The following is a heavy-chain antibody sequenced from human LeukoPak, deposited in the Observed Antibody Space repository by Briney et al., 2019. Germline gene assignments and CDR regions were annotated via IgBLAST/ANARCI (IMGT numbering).Heavy chain of an antibody. CDR3: ARENSRGRFDY. D-gene: IGHD3-10*01. J-gene: IGHJ4*02. Sequence: PGGSLRLSCAASGFTFSSYWMHWVRQAPGKGLVWVSRINTDGSSTSYADSVKGRFAISRDNAKNTLYLQMNSLRAEDTAMYYCARENSRGRFDYWGQGTLVTVSS. CDR2: INTDGSST. V-gene: IGHV3-74*01. CDR1: GFTFSSYW.